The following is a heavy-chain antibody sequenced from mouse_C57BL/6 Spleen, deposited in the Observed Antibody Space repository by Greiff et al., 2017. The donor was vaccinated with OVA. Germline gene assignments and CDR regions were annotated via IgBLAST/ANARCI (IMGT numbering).Heavy chain of an antibody. CDR1: GYAFTNYL. CDR2: INPGSGGT. D-gene: IGHD1-1*01. J-gene: IGHJ1*03. V-gene: IGHV1-54*01. Sequence: QVQLQQSGAELVRPGTSVKVSCKASGYAFTNYLIEWVKQRPGQGLEWIGVINPGSGGTNYNEKFTGKATLTADNSSSTAYMQRISLAAEDAAVYCCARSRYGSSYWYFDVWGTGTTVTVSS. CDR3: ARSRYGSSYWYFDV.